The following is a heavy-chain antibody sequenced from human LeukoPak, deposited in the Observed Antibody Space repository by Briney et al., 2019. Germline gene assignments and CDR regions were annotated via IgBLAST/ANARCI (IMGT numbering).Heavy chain of an antibody. V-gene: IGHV4-59*01. Sequence: SETLSLTCTVSGGSISSYYWSWIRQPPGKGLEWIGYIYYSGSTNYNPSVKSRVTISVDTSKNQFSLNLSSVTAADTAVYYCARATDSSGYCGFDYWGQGILVTVSS. D-gene: IGHD3-22*01. CDR2: IYYSGST. J-gene: IGHJ4*02. CDR3: ARATDSSGYCGFDY. CDR1: GGSISSYY.